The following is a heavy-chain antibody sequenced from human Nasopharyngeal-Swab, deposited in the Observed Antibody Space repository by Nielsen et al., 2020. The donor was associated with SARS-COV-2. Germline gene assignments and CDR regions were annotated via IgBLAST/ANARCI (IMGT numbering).Heavy chain of an antibody. J-gene: IGHJ6*02. Sequence: ASVKVSCKASGGTFSSYAISWVRQAPGQGLEWMGWMNPNSGNTGYAQKFQGRVTMTRNTSISTAYMELSSLRSEDTAVYYCARFSRYYYYYGMDVWGQGTTVTVSS. D-gene: IGHD2/OR15-2a*01. CDR2: MNPNSGNT. CDR1: GGTFSSYA. CDR3: ARFSRYYYYYGMDV. V-gene: IGHV1-8*02.